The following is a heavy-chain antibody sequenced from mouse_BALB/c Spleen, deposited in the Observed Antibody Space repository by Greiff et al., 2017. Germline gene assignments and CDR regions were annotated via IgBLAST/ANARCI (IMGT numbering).Heavy chain of an antibody. J-gene: IGHJ2*01. Sequence: EVHLVESGGGLVKPGGSLKLSCAASGFTFSSYAMSWVRQSPEKRLEWVAEISSGGSYTYYPDTVTGRFTISRDNAKNTLYLEMSSLRSEDTAMYYCARGGDYYGSSYGGYFDYWGQGTTLTVSS. CDR2: ISSGGSYT. D-gene: IGHD1-1*01. CDR3: ARGGDYYGSSYGGYFDY. CDR1: GFTFSSYA. V-gene: IGHV5-9-4*01.